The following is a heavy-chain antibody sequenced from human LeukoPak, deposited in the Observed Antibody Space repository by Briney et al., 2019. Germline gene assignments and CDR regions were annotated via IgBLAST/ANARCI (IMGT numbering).Heavy chain of an antibody. CDR1: GGSFSGYY. CDR3: ASGTEYCSGGSCSRYFDY. D-gene: IGHD2-15*01. V-gene: IGHV4-34*01. CDR2: INHSGST. Sequence: SETLSLTCAVYGGSFSGYYWSWIRQPPGKGLEWIGEINHSGSTNYNPSLKSRVTISVDTSKNQFSLKLISVTAADTAVYYCASGTEYCSGGSCSRYFDYWGQGTLVTVSS. J-gene: IGHJ4*02.